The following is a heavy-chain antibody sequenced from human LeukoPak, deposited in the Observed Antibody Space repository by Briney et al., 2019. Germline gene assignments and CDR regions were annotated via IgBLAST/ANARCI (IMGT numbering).Heavy chain of an antibody. J-gene: IGHJ6*02. CDR3: ARDAPGSGSYYNYYYYYGMDV. Sequence: PSETLSLTCTVSGGSISSYYGSWIRQPPGKALEWIGYIYYRGSTNYSPSLKSRVTISVDTSKNQLSLKLSSVPAADTAVYYCARDAPGSGSYYNYYYYYGMDVWGQGTTVTVSS. V-gene: IGHV4-59*01. D-gene: IGHD3-10*01. CDR1: GGSISSYY. CDR2: IYYRGST.